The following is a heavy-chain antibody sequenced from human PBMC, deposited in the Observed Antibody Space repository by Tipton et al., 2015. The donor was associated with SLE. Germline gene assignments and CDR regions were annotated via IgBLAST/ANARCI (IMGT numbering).Heavy chain of an antibody. D-gene: IGHD1-1*01. CDR1: GGSISSYY. V-gene: IGHV4-4*07. CDR3: ARVVRITGITEAFDI. Sequence: TLSLTCTVSGGSISSYYWSWIRQPAGKGLVWIGRIYTSGSTNYNPSLKSRVTMSVDTSKNQFSLKLSSVTAADAAVYYCARVVRITGITEAFDIWGQGTMVTVSS. CDR2: IYTSGST. J-gene: IGHJ3*02.